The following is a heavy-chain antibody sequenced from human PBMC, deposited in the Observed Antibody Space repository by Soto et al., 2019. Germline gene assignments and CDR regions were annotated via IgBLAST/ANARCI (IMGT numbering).Heavy chain of an antibody. Sequence: GGSLRLSCAASGFIFGSYAMGWVRQAPGKGLEWVSDISASGDFTFYADSVKGRFTISRDNSKNTLYLQMNSLRADDTAVYFCAKEDGYCSSSSCPFGLDVWGQGTTVTVSS. J-gene: IGHJ6*02. CDR3: AKEDGYCSSSSCPFGLDV. CDR2: ISASGDFT. V-gene: IGHV3-23*01. CDR1: GFIFGSYA. D-gene: IGHD2-2*03.